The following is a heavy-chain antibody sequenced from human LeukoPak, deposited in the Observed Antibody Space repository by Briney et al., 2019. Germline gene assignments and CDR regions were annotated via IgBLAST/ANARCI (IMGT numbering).Heavy chain of an antibody. CDR2: IYTSGST. Sequence: SETLSLTCTVSGGSISSYYWSWIRQPAGKGLEWIGRIYTSGSTNYNPSLKSRVTMSVGTSKNQFSLKLSSVTAADTAVYYCARDGESPPDSSFDYWGQGTLVTVSS. CDR1: GGSISSYY. V-gene: IGHV4-4*07. CDR3: ARDGESPPDSSFDY. J-gene: IGHJ4*02. D-gene: IGHD3-10*01.